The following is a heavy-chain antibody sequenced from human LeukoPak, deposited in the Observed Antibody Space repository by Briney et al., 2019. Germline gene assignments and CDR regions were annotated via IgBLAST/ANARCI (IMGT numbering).Heavy chain of an antibody. CDR3: ARAGELWVTDY. V-gene: IGHV4-61*02. CDR2: FYTGGST. CDR1: GGSISSGNYY. Sequence: SETLSLTCTVSGGSISSGNYYWSWIRQPAGKGLEWIGRFYTGGSTDYNSSLKSRVTMSLDTSKNQFSLKLSSVTAADTAVYYCARAGELWVTDYWGQGTLVTVSS. J-gene: IGHJ4*02. D-gene: IGHD1-7*01.